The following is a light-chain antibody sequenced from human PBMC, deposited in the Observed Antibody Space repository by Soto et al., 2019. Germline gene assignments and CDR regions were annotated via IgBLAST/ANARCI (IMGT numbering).Light chain of an antibody. J-gene: IGKJ4*01. Sequence: EIVLTQSPGTLSLSPGERATLSCRASQSVSSSYLAWYQQKPGQAPRLLIYGASSRATGIPDRFSGSESGTDCTLTISRLEPEDFAVYYCQQYGSSPLTFGGGTKVEIK. V-gene: IGKV3-20*01. CDR3: QQYGSSPLT. CDR1: QSVSSSY. CDR2: GAS.